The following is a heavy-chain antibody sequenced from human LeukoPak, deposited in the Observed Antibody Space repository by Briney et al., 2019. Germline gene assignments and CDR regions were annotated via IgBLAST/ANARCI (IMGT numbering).Heavy chain of an antibody. CDR1: GGSVSTYY. CDR3: ARVGLKPKVGAFDI. J-gene: IGHJ3*02. V-gene: IGHV4-4*07. Sequence: SETLSLTCTVSGGSVSTYYWSWIRQPAGKGLEFIGRFFTSGTSGTANYNPSLKNRVTMSLDTSKNQFSLKLTSVTAADTAVYYCARVGLKPKVGAFDIWGQGTMVTVSS. CDR2: FFTSGTSGTA. D-gene: IGHD1-14*01.